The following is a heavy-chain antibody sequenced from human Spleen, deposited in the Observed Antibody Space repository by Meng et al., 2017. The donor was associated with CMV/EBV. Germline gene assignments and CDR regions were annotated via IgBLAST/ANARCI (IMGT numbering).Heavy chain of an antibody. CDR1: GFTFINYW. CDR2: IKQDGSEE. J-gene: IGHJ5*02. Sequence: GESLKISCAASGFTFINYWMSWVRQAPGKGLEWVANIKQDGSEEYYVDSVKGRFTISRDNTRNSLYLQMNSLRDEDTAVYYCARAARLRGANWFDPWGQGTLVTVSS. CDR3: ARAARLRGANWFDP. D-gene: IGHD6-6*01. V-gene: IGHV3-7*01.